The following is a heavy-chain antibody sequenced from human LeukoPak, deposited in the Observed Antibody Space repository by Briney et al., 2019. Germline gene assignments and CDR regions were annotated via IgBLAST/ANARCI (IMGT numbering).Heavy chain of an antibody. D-gene: IGHD3-10*01. J-gene: IGHJ4*02. CDR3: ARGRRYYGSGSYIFDY. Sequence: SQTLSLTCTVSGGSISSGSYYWSWIRQPAGKGLEWIGRIYTSGSTNYNPSLKSRVTISVDTSKNQFSLKLSSVTAADTAVYYCARGRRYYGSGSYIFDYWGQGTLVTVSS. CDR1: GGSISSGSYY. V-gene: IGHV4-61*02. CDR2: IYTSGST.